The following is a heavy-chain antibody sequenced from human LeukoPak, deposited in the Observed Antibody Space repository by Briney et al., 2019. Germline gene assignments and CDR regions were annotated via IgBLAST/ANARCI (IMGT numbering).Heavy chain of an antibody. J-gene: IGHJ4*02. D-gene: IGHD2-2*01. CDR2: INWNGGNT. V-gene: IGHV3-20*04. CDR3: AHGSMYQLDY. Sequence: PGGSLRLSCAASGFTFDDYGMTWVRQAPGKGLGWVSGINWNGGNTGYADSVKGRFTISRDNAQNSLYLQMNSLRAEDTAVYYCAHGSMYQLDYWGQGTLVTVSS. CDR1: GFTFDDYG.